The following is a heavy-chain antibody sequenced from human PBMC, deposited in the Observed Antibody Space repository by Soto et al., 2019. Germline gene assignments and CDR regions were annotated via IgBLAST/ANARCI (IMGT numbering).Heavy chain of an antibody. D-gene: IGHD3-22*01. Sequence: SETLSLTCTVSGGSISSYYWSWIRQPPGKGLEWIGYIYYSGSTNYNPSLKSRVTISVDTSKNQFSLKLSSVTAADTAVYYCAREYYYDSSGYRSGFDYWGQRTLVTVSS. CDR1: GGSISSYY. CDR2: IYYSGST. V-gene: IGHV4-59*01. CDR3: AREYYYDSSGYRSGFDY. J-gene: IGHJ4*02.